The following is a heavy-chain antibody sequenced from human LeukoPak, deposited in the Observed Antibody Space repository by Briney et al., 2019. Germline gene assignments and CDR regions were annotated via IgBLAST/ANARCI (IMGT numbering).Heavy chain of an antibody. Sequence: GGSLRLSCTASGFTFGSYVMNWVRQAPGKGLVWVSRINSDGSSTAYADSVKGRFTISRDNAKNTLYLQMNSLRAEDTAVYYCARDFYGDGGYYYYMDVWGKGTTVTISS. CDR2: INSDGSST. J-gene: IGHJ6*03. CDR1: GFTFGSYV. V-gene: IGHV3-74*01. CDR3: ARDFYGDGGYYYYMDV. D-gene: IGHD4-17*01.